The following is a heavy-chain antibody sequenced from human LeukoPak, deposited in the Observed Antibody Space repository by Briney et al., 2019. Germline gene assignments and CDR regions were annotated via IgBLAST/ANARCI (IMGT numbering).Heavy chain of an antibody. CDR3: ARPSRGAWTPFDF. Sequence: GGSLRLSCAASGFTVSSNYMSWVRQAPGKGLEWVSVIHSGGSTYYADSVKGRFTISGDSSKNTLYLQMNSLRADDTAVYYCARPSRGAWTPFDFWGQGTLVTVSS. CDR1: GFTVSSNY. D-gene: IGHD1-1*01. V-gene: IGHV3-66*04. CDR2: IHSGGST. J-gene: IGHJ4*02.